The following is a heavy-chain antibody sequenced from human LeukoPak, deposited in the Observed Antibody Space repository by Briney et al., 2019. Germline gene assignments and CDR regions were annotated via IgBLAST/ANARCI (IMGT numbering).Heavy chain of an antibody. CDR3: ARHSGHSSWYYGLDV. CDR1: GGTFSNHA. J-gene: IGHJ6*02. V-gene: IGHV1-69*13. CDR2: IIPIDDST. Sequence: SVKVSCKASGGTFSNHAFSWVRQAPGQGLEWMGGIIPIDDSTNYVQKFQDRVMITADEATNIIYMELGSLKSEDTAKYYCARHSGHSSWYYGLDVWGQGTTVIVSS. D-gene: IGHD6-13*01.